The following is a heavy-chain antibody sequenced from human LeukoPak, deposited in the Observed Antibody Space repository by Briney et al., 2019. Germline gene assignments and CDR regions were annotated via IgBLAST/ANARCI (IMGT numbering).Heavy chain of an antibody. Sequence: GGSLRLSCTASGFTFSTYALNWVRQAPGKGLEWVSGISGSGVSTYYADSVKGRFTISRDNSNNTLYLQMSSLGAEDTAVYYCAKDWGMGDQLLRIDYWGQGTLVTVSS. J-gene: IGHJ4*02. CDR1: GFTFSTYA. V-gene: IGHV3-23*01. D-gene: IGHD2-2*01. CDR3: AKDWGMGDQLLRIDY. CDR2: ISGSGVST.